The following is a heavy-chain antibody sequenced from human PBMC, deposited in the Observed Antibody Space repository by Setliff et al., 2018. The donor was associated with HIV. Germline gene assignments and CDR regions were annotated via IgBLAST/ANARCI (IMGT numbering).Heavy chain of an antibody. J-gene: IGHJ4*02. CDR2: IDGNGDIR. CDR3: TRDATRGGDFDF. D-gene: IGHD1-26*01. V-gene: IGHV3-20*04. Sequence: GGSLRLSCAASGFTFDDYGMNWVRQVPGKGLEWVSGIDGNGDIRGYADSVRGRFTISRDTAKTSLYLEMNSLRVEDTALYYCTRDATRGGDFDFWGQGTLVTVSS. CDR1: GFTFDDYG.